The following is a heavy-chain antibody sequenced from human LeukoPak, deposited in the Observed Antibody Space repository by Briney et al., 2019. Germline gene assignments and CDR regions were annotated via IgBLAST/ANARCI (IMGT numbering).Heavy chain of an antibody. CDR3: ARGPEYSSSHGWFDP. J-gene: IGHJ5*02. D-gene: IGHD6-6*01. CDR2: IYYIGST. V-gene: IGHV4-59*01. CDR1: GGSFSGYY. Sequence: PSETLSLTCAVYGGSFSGYYWSWIRQPPGKGLEWIGYIYYIGSTNYKPSLKSRVTISVDTSKNQFSLKLSSVTAADTALYYCARGPEYSSSHGWFDPWGQGTLVTVSS.